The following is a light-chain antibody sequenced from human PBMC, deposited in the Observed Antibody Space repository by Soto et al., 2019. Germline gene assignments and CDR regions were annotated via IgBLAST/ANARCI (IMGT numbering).Light chain of an antibody. CDR3: QQYGSSSWT. CDR2: GAS. V-gene: IGKV3-20*01. J-gene: IGKJ1*01. CDR1: QSVSSNY. Sequence: EIVLTQSPGTLSLSPGERATLSCRASQSVSSNYLAWYQQKPVQAPRPLIYGASSRDTGIPDRFSCSGAWTHLTLTIIRLESDDFAVYYCQQYGSSSWTFGPRTKGEIK.